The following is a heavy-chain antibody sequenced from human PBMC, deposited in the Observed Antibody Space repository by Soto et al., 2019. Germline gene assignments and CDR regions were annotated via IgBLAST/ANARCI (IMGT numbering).Heavy chain of an antibody. J-gene: IGHJ3*02. CDR3: ARIGTVVTDDAFDI. CDR2: IYYSGST. Sequence: SETLSLTCTVSGGSISSGGYYWSWIRQHPGKGLEWIGYIYYSGSTYYKPSLKSRVTISVDTSKNQFSLKLSSVTAADTAAYYCARIGTVVTDDAFDIWGQGTMVTVSS. V-gene: IGHV4-31*03. D-gene: IGHD2-15*01. CDR1: GGSISSGGYY.